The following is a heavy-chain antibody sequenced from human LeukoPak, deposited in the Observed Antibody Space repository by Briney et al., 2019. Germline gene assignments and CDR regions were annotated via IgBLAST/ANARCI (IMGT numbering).Heavy chain of an antibody. CDR3: VRLSRGAMNYYMDV. CDR1: GFTFSDHY. D-gene: IGHD3-10*01. CDR2: SRNKANSYST. V-gene: IGHV3-72*01. J-gene: IGHJ6*03. Sequence: GGSLRLSCAASGFTFSDHYMHWVRQAPGKGLEWVGRSRNKANSYSTTFGKSVKGRLTISRDESEHSLYLQLNSLKTEDTGVYYCVRLSRGAMNYYMDVWGKGTTVTISS.